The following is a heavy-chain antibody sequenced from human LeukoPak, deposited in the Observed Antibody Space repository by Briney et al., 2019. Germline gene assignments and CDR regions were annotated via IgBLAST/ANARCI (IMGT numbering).Heavy chain of an antibody. CDR2: INPNSGGT. CDR1: GYTFTGYY. V-gene: IGHV1-2*02. D-gene: IGHD6-6*01. CDR3: ARGGIAARRGGDNWFDP. Sequence: ASVKVSCKASGYTFTGYYMHWVRQAPGQGLEWMRWINPNSGGTNYAQKFQGRVTMTRDTSISTAYMELSRLRSDDTAVYYCARGGIAARRGGDNWFDPWGQGTLVTVSS. J-gene: IGHJ5*02.